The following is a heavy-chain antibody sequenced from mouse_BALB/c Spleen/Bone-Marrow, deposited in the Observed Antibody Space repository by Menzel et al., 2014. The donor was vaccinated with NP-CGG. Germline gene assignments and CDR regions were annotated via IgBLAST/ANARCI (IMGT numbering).Heavy chain of an antibody. V-gene: IGHV1-20*02. D-gene: IGHD1-1*01. J-gene: IGHJ2*01. CDR3: ARSGYYGSSYFDY. CDR2: INPYNGDT. CDR1: GYSFTGYF. Sequence: VQLQQSGPELVKPGASVKISCMASGYSFTGYFMNWVMQSHGKSLEWIGRINPYNGDTFYNQKFKGKATLTVDKSSSTVHMELRSLASEDSAVYYCARSGYYGSSYFDYWRQGTTLTVSS.